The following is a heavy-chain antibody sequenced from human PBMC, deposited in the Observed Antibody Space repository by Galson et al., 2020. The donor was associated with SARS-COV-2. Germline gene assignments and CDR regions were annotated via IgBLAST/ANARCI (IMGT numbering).Heavy chain of an antibody. CDR3: ARDPGGNYYVNWFDP. CDR2: ISYADGDGP. D-gene: IGHD3-10*01. J-gene: IGHJ5*02. V-gene: IGHV3-30*04. CDR1: GFTFSIYA. Sequence: GGSLRLSCATSGFTFSIYAMHWVRQAPGKGLEWVAVISYADGDGPHYADSVKDRFTISRDDSKNTVYLQMDRLRVEDTAVYYCARDPGGNYYVNWFDPWGQGTLVTVSS.